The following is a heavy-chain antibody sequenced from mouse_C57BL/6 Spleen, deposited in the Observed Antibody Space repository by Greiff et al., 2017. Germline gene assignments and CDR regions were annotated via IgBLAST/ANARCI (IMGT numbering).Heavy chain of an antibody. CDR3: ARSGSSYPYYAMDY. CDR2: IYPGDGDT. J-gene: IGHJ4*01. Sequence: QVHVKQSGAELVKPGASVKISCKASGYAFSSYWMNWVKQRPGKGLEWIGQIYPGDGDTNYNGKFKGKATLTADKSSSTAYMQLSSLTSEDSAVYFCARSGSSYPYYAMDYWGQGTSVTVSS. CDR1: GYAFSSYW. V-gene: IGHV1-80*01. D-gene: IGHD1-1*01.